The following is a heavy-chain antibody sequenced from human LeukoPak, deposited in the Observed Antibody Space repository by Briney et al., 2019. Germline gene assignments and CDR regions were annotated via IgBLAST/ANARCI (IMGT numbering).Heavy chain of an antibody. CDR3: ARVGRGSTYGYGDY. V-gene: IGHV3-66*01. CDR2: IYSGGSP. CDR1: GFTVSTNY. J-gene: IGHJ4*02. Sequence: GGSLRLSCAASGFTVSTNYMSWVRQAPGKGLEWVSVIYSGGSPYYADSVKGRFTISKDTSKNTLYLQMNSLRAEDTAVYYCARVGRGSTYGYGDYWGQGTLVTVSS. D-gene: IGHD5-18*01.